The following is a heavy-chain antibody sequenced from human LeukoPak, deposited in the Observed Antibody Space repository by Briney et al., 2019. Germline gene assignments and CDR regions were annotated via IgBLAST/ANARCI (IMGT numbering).Heavy chain of an antibody. V-gene: IGHV3-74*01. D-gene: IGHD7-27*01. J-gene: IGHJ4*02. CDR3: GRFTRSGDSVY. CDR2: ISPDGSSA. Sequence: GGSLRLSCAASGFTFSSYWMHWVRQTPGKGLVWVSRISPDGSSAFSADSVSGRFTISRDNAKNTLYLQMNSLRADDTAVYYCGRFTRSGDSVYWGQGTLVTVSS. CDR1: GFTFSSYW.